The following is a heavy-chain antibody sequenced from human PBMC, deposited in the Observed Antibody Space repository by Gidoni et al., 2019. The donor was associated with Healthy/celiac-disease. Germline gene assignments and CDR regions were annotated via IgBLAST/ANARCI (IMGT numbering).Heavy chain of an antibody. CDR1: GYSISSGYY. D-gene: IGHD2-21*02. CDR3: ASGVVTAEPYNWFDP. J-gene: IGHJ5*02. CDR2: IYHSEST. Sequence: QVQLQESGPGLVKPSETLSLTCAVSGYSISSGYYWGWIRQPPGKGLEWIGSIYHSESTYYNPSLKSRVTISVDTSKNQFSLKLSSVTAADTAVYYCASGVVTAEPYNWFDPWGQGTLVTVSS. V-gene: IGHV4-38-2*01.